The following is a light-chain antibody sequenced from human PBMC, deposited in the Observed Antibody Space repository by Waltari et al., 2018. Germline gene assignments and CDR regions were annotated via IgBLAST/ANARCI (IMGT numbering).Light chain of an antibody. CDR2: DVS. CDR1: SSDVGGYNY. CDR3: SSYTSSSPYV. V-gene: IGLV2-14*01. J-gene: IGLJ1*01. Sequence: QSALTQPASVSGSPGQSITISCTGTSSDVGGYNYVSWSQQHPGKAPKLKIYDVSKRPSGASSRSAGSTAGDTASLPISGLQAEDEADYYCSSYTSSSPYVVGTGTKVTVL.